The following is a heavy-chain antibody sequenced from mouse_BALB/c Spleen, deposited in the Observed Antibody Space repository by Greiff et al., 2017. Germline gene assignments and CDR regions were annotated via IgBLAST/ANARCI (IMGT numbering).Heavy chain of an antibody. CDR2: IWAGGST. CDR1: GFSLTSYG. J-gene: IGHJ3*01. V-gene: IGHV2-9*02. D-gene: IGHD2-1*01. Sequence: VMLVESGPGLVAPSQSLSITCTVSGFSLTSYGVHWVRQPPGKGLEWLGVIWAGGSTNYNSALMSRLSISKDNSKSQVFLKMNSLQTDDTAMYYCARFYYGNTWFAYWGQGTLVTVSA. CDR3: ARFYYGNTWFAY.